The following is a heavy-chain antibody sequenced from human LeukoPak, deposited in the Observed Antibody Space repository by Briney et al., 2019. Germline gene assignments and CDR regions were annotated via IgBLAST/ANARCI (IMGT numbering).Heavy chain of an antibody. V-gene: IGHV3-74*01. CDR3: ARPENLWLLHY. CDR2: INSDGSST. Sequence: PGGSLRLSCAASGFTFSSYWMHWVRQAPGKGLVWVSRINSDGSSTSYADSVKGRFTISRDNAKNTLYLQMNSLRAEDTAVYYCARPENLWLLHYWGQGTLVTVSS. CDR1: GFTFSSYW. J-gene: IGHJ4*02. D-gene: IGHD5-18*01.